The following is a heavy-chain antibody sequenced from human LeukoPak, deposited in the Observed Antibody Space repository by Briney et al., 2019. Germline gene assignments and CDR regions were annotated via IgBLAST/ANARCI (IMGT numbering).Heavy chain of an antibody. CDR2: ISWNSGSI. CDR3: AKPYEQQLVPDAFDI. Sequence: PGGSLRLSCAASGFTFDDYAMHWVRQAPGKGLEWVSGISWNSGSIGYADSVKGRFTISRDNAKNPLYLQMNSLRAEDTALYYCAKPYEQQLVPDAFDIWGQGTMVTVSS. J-gene: IGHJ3*02. CDR1: GFTFDDYA. V-gene: IGHV3-9*01. D-gene: IGHD6-13*01.